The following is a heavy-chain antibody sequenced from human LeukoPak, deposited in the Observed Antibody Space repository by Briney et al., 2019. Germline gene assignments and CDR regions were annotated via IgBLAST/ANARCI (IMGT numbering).Heavy chain of an antibody. V-gene: IGHV1-46*01. CDR1: GYTFTSYY. D-gene: IGHD3-3*01. CDR2: INPSGGST. J-gene: IGHJ5*02. CDR3: ARDQPRRITIFGVYWFDP. Sequence: ASVKVPCKASGYTFTSYYMHWVRQAPGQGLEWMGIINPSGGSTSYAQKFQGRVTMTRDTSTSTVYMELSSLRSEDTAVYYCARDQPRRITIFGVYWFDPWGQGTLVTVSS.